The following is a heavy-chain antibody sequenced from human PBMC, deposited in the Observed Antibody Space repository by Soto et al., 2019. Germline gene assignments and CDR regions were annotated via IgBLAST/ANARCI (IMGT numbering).Heavy chain of an antibody. CDR1: GYTFTSYA. CDR2: INAGNGNT. D-gene: IGHD3-16*01. CDR3: ARGLGVGAASDY. Sequence: QVQLVQSGAEVKKPGASVKVSCKASGYTFTSYAMHWVRQAPGQRLEWMGWINAGNGNTKYSQKFQGRVTITRDTSGSTTYQGARRLGSEDTGGFYRARGLGVGAASDYWGQGTLVTVSS. V-gene: IGHV1-3*01. J-gene: IGHJ4*02.